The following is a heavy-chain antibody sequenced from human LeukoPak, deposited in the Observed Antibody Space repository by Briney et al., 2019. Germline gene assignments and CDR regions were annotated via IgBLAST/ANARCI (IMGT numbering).Heavy chain of an antibody. CDR2: IIPIFGTA. J-gene: IGHJ6*02. V-gene: IGHV1-69*05. CDR3: AAAATYYYDSSGYYYLGGLYYYGMAV. Sequence: SVKVSCRASGGTFISYAISWVRQAPGQGLEWMGGIIPIFGTANYAQKFQGRVTITTDESTSTAYMEVSRLRSEDTAVSYCAAAATYYYDSSGYYYLGGLYYYGMAVWGQGTTVTVSS. CDR1: GGTFISYA. D-gene: IGHD3-22*01.